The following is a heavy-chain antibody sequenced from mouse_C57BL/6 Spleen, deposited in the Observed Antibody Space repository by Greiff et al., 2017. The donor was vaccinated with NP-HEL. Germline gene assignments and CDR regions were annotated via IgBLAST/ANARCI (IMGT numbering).Heavy chain of an antibody. J-gene: IGHJ1*03. CDR1: GFTFSDYY. Sequence: EVMLVESEGGLVQPGSSMKLSCTASGFTFSDYYMAWVRQVPEKGLEWVANINYDGSSTYYLDSLKSRFIISRDNAKNIQYLQMSSLKSEDTATYYCARDPGDGYYEGYFDVWGTGTTVTVSS. CDR3: ARDPGDGYYEGYFDV. D-gene: IGHD2-3*01. CDR2: INYDGSST. V-gene: IGHV5-16*01.